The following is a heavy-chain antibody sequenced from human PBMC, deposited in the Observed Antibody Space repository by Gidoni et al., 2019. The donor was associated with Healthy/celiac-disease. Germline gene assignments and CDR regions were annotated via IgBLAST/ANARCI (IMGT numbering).Heavy chain of an antibody. CDR1: GFTFSNAW. V-gene: IGHV3-15*01. CDR3: TTEPSYHYDSSGYYHFDY. CDR2: IKSKTDGGTT. J-gene: IGHJ4*02. D-gene: IGHD3-22*01. Sequence: EVQLVESGGGLVKPGGSLRLSCAASGFTFSNAWLSWVRQAPGKGLEWVGRIKSKTDGGTTDYAAPVKGRFTISRDDSKNTLYLQMNSLKTEDTAVYYCTTEPSYHYDSSGYYHFDYWGQGTLVTVSS.